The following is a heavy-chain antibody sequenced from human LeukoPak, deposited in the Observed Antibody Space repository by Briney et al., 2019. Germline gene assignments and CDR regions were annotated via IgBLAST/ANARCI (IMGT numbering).Heavy chain of an antibody. CDR1: GFTFSRYI. D-gene: IGHD4-17*01. Sequence: PGGSLRLSCAASGFTFSRYIMNWVRQAPGKGLEWVSSISSGSSYIYYADSVKGRFTISRDNAKNSLYLQMNSLRAEDTAVYYCARGSGGDYCTTLWGQGTLVTVSS. J-gene: IGHJ4*02. V-gene: IGHV3-21*06. CDR3: ARGSGGDYCTTL. CDR2: ISSGSSYI.